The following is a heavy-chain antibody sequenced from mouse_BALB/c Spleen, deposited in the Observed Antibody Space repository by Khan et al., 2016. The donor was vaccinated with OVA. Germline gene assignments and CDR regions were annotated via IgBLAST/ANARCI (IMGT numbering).Heavy chain of an antibody. J-gene: IGHJ4*01. CDR3: ARGGYGNRCYARDY. CDR2: IYPGDGDT. CDR1: GYTFTSYW. V-gene: IGHV1-87*01. Sequence: QIQLVQSGAELARPGASVKLSCKASGYTFTSYWMQWVKQRPGQGLEWIGAIYPGDGDTRYTQKFKGKATLTADKYSSTAYIQLSSLASEHSAVYYCARGGYGNRCYARDYWGQGTSVTVSS. D-gene: IGHD2-10*02.